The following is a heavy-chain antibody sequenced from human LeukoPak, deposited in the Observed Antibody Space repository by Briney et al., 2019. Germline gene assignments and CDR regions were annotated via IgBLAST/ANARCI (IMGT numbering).Heavy chain of an antibody. Sequence: SETLSLTCTVSGGSISSSSYNWAWIRQPPGKGLEWIGTIYNSGNTYYNPSLKSRVTISVDTSKIQFSLKVSSVTATDTAVYYCARGSDWYNYWGQGTLVTVSS. CDR2: IYNSGNT. D-gene: IGHD6-19*01. V-gene: IGHV4-39*01. CDR1: GGSISSSSYN. J-gene: IGHJ4*02. CDR3: ARGSDWYNY.